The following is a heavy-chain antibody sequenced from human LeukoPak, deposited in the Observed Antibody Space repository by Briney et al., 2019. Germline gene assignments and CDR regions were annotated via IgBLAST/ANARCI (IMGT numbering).Heavy chain of an antibody. CDR1: RFTFSKYA. CDR3: AREGASSGGYSY. J-gene: IGHJ4*02. D-gene: IGHD1-26*01. V-gene: IGHV3-64*01. CDR2: ISSNGDST. Sequence: GGSLRLSCAASRFTFSKYAMHWVRQAPGKGLEYASAISSNGDSTYYANSVQGRFIISRDNSKNTLYLQMGSLRVEDMGVYYCAREGASSGGYSYWGQGTLVTVSS.